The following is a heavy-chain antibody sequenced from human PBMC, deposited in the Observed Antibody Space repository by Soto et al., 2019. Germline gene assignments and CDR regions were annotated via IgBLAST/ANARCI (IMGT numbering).Heavy chain of an antibody. Sequence: ESLKISCKGSGYSFASYWISWVRQMPAKGLEWMGRIDPSDSYANYSPSFQGHVTFSADKSISTAYLQWSSLRASDTAMYYCARHKAFYYDSSGAWGQGXMVTVYS. CDR2: IDPSDSYA. D-gene: IGHD3-22*01. V-gene: IGHV5-10-1*01. CDR1: GYSFASYW. CDR3: ARHKAFYYDSSGA. J-gene: IGHJ5*02.